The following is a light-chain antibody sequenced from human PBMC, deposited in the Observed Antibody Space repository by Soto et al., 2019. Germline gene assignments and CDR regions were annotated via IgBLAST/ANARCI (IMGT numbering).Light chain of an antibody. J-gene: IGKJ2*03. Sequence: IQMTQFPATLTASVGDRVTITCRASQSTANWLAWYQQKPGKAPKVVIYDASSLGSGVPSRFSGSGSGTEFTLTISSLQPDDFATCYCQQYTSFPYSFGQGTKVDIK. CDR3: QQYTSFPYS. CDR1: QSTANW. V-gene: IGKV1-5*01. CDR2: DAS.